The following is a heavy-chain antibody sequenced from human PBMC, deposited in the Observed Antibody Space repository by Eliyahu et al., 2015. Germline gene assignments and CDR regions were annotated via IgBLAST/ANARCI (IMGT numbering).Heavy chain of an antibody. Sequence: EVKKPGASVKVSCKTSGYTFSSYGISWVRQAPGQGLEWMGWISGYNGNINHAQKFQGRVTMTIDTSTSTAYMEVRSLRYDDTAIYYCARESGGDYANFDYWGQGTLVTVSS. CDR2: ISGYNGNI. J-gene: IGHJ4*02. D-gene: IGHD4-17*01. V-gene: IGHV1-18*01. CDR3: ARESGGDYANFDY. CDR1: GYTFSSYG.